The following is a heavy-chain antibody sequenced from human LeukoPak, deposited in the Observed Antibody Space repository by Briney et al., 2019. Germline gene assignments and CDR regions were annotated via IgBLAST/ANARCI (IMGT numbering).Heavy chain of an antibody. Sequence: GGSLRLSCAASGFTFRNYAMSWVRQAPGQGLEWVSAINNNGDSTYYADSVKGRFTISRDNSKNTLHLQMNSLRAEDTAVYYCAKDRPHFDYWGQGNLVTVSS. CDR3: AKDRPHFDY. V-gene: IGHV3-23*01. CDR2: INNNGDST. CDR1: GFTFRNYA. J-gene: IGHJ4*02.